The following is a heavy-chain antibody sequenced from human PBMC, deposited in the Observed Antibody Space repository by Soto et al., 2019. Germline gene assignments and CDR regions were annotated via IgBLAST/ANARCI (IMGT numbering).Heavy chain of an antibody. D-gene: IGHD1-1*01. Sequence: EVHLLESGGGLVKPGGSLRLSCAASGFTFSKYAMTWVRQAPGRGLEWVSSISSSGVTTDYAASVKGRFTIARDNSRNTLSLQMDSLSADDAALYYCAKDKYTDSVRKVWFFDFWGRGTLVTVSS. V-gene: IGHV3-23*01. CDR3: AKDKYTDSVRKVWFFDF. CDR1: GFTFSKYA. CDR2: ISSSGVTT. J-gene: IGHJ2*01.